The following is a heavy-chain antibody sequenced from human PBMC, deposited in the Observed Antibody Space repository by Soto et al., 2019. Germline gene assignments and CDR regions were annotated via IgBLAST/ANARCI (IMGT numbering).Heavy chain of an antibody. CDR3: AGGYYNRGGDY. V-gene: IGHV4-30-2*01. CDR2: IYHSGST. Sequence: SETLSLTCAVSGGPISSGGYSWSWIRHPPGKGLEWIGYIYHSGSTYYNPSLKSRVTISVDRSKNQFSLKLSSVTAADTAVYYCAGGYYNRGGDYWGQGTLVTVSS. D-gene: IGHD3-10*01. J-gene: IGHJ4*02. CDR1: GGPISSGGYS.